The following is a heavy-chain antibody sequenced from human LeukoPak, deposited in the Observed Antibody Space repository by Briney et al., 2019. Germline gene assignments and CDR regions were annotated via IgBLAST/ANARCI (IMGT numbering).Heavy chain of an antibody. V-gene: IGHV4-61*01. J-gene: IGHJ4*02. CDR3: ARVRSYGFDFDS. D-gene: IGHD5-18*01. Sequence: SETLSLTCDVSGVSINKCCYYWTRIRQPPGKGLEWIGYKYYSGSTRYNSSLRSRLTISLDSSKNQFSLRLTSVTAADTAVYDCARVRSYGFDFDSWGPGTLVIVSS. CDR2: KYYSGST. CDR1: GVSINKCCYY.